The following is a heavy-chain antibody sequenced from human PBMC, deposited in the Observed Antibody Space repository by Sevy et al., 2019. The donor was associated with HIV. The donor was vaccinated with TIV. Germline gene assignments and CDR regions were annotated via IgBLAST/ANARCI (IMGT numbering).Heavy chain of an antibody. J-gene: IGHJ6*02. V-gene: IGHV3-48*03. Sequence: GGSLRLSCAPSGFTFTNYVMNWVRQAPGKGLEWLSYISPSGSPIYYADSVKGRFTISRDNAKNSLYLQMNSLRADDTGLYYCARDLVASTLTMDVWGQGTTVTVSS. CDR2: ISPSGSPI. D-gene: IGHD2-15*01. CDR1: GFTFTNYV. CDR3: ARDLVASTLTMDV.